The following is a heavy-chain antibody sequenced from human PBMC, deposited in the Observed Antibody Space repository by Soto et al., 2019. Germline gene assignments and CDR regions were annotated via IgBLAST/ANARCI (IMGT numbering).Heavy chain of an antibody. CDR1: GFTFSRYW. CDR2: IKQDGTEK. J-gene: IGHJ3*02. D-gene: IGHD5-18*01. V-gene: IGHV3-7*01. CDR3: ARGDTPMITGMDSFDI. Sequence: EGSLRLSCAASGFTFSRYWMNWVRQAPGKGLEWAANIKQDGTEKNYVDSVKGRFTISRDNARNSLYPQMDSLRAEDTAVYFCARGDTPMITGMDSFDIWGQGTMVTVSS.